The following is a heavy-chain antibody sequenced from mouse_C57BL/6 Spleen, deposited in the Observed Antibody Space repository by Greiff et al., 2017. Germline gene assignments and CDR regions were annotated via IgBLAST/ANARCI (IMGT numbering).Heavy chain of an antibody. CDR3: ARAATVVHYYFDV. Sequence: DVKLQESGPGLVKPSQSLSLTCSVTGYSITSGYYWNWIRQFPGNKLEWMGYISYDGSNNYNPSLKNRISITRDTSKNQFFLKLNSVTTEDTATYYCARAATVVHYYFDVWGTGTTVTVSS. D-gene: IGHD1-1*01. CDR1: GYSITSGYY. CDR2: ISYDGSN. V-gene: IGHV3-6*01. J-gene: IGHJ1*03.